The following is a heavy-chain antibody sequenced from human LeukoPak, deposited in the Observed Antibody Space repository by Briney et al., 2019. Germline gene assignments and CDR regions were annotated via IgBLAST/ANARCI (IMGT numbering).Heavy chain of an antibody. CDR3: ARILVGATSDYFDY. D-gene: IGHD1-26*01. V-gene: IGHV1-18*01. Sequence: GASVEVSCKASGYTFTSYGISWVRQAPGQGLEWMGWISAYNGNTNYAQKLQGRVTMTTDTSTSTAYMELRSLRSDDTAVYFCARILVGATSDYFDYWGQGTLVTVSS. J-gene: IGHJ4*02. CDR1: GYTFTSYG. CDR2: ISAYNGNT.